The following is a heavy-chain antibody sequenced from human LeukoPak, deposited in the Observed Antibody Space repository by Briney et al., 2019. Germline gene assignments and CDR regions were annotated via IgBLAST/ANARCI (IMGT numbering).Heavy chain of an antibody. CDR3: ANYVRAIPLAQRGSFGT. J-gene: IGHJ5*02. CDR2: ISGSGGST. V-gene: IGHV3-23*01. D-gene: IGHD3-16*01. Sequence: PGGSLRLSCAASGFTFSSYAMSWLRQAPGKGLEWVSAISGSGGSTYYADYVKGRFTISRDNSKNTLYLQMHRLRAEDTAVYYCANYVRAIPLAQRGSFGTWGQGTLVTVSS. CDR1: GFTFSSYA.